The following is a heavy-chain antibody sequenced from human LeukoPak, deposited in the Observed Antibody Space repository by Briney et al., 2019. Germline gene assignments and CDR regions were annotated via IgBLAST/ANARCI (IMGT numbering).Heavy chain of an antibody. D-gene: IGHD2-2*01. CDR3: ARVGGVVVPAAIPPYYYGMDV. CDR1: GGSISSYY. Sequence: SETLSLTWTVSGGSISSYYWSWIRQPPATGLEWIGYIYYSGSTNYNPSLRSRVTISVDTSKNQFSLKLSSVTAADTAVYYCARVGGVVVPAAIPPYYYGMDVWGQGTTVTVSS. V-gene: IGHV4-59*01. CDR2: IYYSGST. J-gene: IGHJ6*02.